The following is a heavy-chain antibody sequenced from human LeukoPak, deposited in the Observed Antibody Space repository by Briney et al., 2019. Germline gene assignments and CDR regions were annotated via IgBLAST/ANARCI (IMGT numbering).Heavy chain of an antibody. CDR2: ISYDGSNK. V-gene: IGHV3-30*04. CDR3: ARTQGHCSGGSCYYVY. J-gene: IGHJ4*02. Sequence: GGSLRLSCAASGFTFSSYAMHWVRQAPGKGLEWVAVISYDGSNKYYADSVKGRFTISRDNSKNTLYLQTNSLRAEDTAVYYCARTQGHCSGGSCYYVYWGQGTLVTVSS. CDR1: GFTFSSYA. D-gene: IGHD2-15*01.